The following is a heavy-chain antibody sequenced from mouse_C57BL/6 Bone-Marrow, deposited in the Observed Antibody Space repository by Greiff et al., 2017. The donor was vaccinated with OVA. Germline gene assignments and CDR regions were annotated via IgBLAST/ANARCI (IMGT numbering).Heavy chain of an antibody. CDR2: IDPTDSNT. J-gene: IGHJ2*01. CDR1: GYTFTSYW. V-gene: IGHV1-50*01. CDR3: ANYWGWFDY. D-gene: IGHD1-1*01. Sequence: VQLQQPGAELVKPGASVKLSCKASGYTFTSYWMQWVKQRPGQGLEWIGEIDPTDSNTNYNQKFKGKATLTVDTSSSTAYMQLSSLTSEDSAVDYGANYWGWFDYWGQGTTLTVSS.